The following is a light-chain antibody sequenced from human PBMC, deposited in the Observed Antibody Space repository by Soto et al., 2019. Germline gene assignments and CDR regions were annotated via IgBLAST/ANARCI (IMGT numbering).Light chain of an antibody. Sequence: QSVLTQPASVSGSPGQSINISCTGTSSDVGGYNYVSWYQQHPGKAPKLMIYDVSNRPSGVSNRFSGSKSGNTASLTISGLQAEDEADYYCSSYTSSSTLLVFGTGTKLTGL. CDR2: DVS. V-gene: IGLV2-14*01. CDR1: SSDVGGYNY. J-gene: IGLJ1*01. CDR3: SSYTSSSTLLV.